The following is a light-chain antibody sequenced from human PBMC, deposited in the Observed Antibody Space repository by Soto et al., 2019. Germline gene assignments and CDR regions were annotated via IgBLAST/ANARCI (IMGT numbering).Light chain of an antibody. CDR2: VAS. V-gene: IGKV1-39*01. CDR1: QPIANY. Sequence: DIQMAQSPSSLSASVGDRVTITCRASQPIANYLNWYQHKPGDAPKLLISVASSLQSGVPSRFSGSGSGTEFTLTITNLQPEDFATYYGQQSFGALRTFGQGTKLEIK. J-gene: IGKJ2*01. CDR3: QQSFGALRT.